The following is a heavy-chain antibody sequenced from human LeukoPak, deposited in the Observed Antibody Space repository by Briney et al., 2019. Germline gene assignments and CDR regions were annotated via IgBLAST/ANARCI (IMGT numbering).Heavy chain of an antibody. J-gene: IGHJ3*02. V-gene: IGHV4-39*07. D-gene: IGHD3-22*01. CDR3: ARDYNYVSSGYYYRGGVFDI. CDR1: GGSISSSSYY. Sequence: SETLSLTCTVSGGSISSSSYYWGWIRQPPGKGLEWIGSIYYSGSTYYNPSLKSRVTISVDTSKNQFSLKLSSVTAADTAVYHWARDYNYVSSGYYYRGGVFDIWGQGKMVPVSS. CDR2: IYYSGST.